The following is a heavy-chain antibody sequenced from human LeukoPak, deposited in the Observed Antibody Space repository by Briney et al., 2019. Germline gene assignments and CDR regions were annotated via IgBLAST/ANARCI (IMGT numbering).Heavy chain of an antibody. D-gene: IGHD4-11*01. V-gene: IGHV3-21*01. Sequence: GGSLRLSCAASGFTFSSYSMNWVRQAPGKGLEWVSSISSSSSYIYYADSVKGRFTISRDNAKNSLYLQMNSLRAEDTAVYYCARDHVDYMGSHYFDYWGQGTLVTVSS. CDR1: GFTFSSYS. CDR2: ISSSSSYI. CDR3: ARDHVDYMGSHYFDY. J-gene: IGHJ4*02.